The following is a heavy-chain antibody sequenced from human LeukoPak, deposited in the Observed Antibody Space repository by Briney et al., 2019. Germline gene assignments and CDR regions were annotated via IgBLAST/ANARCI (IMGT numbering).Heavy chain of an antibody. D-gene: IGHD3-3*01. CDR1: GGSISNYY. CDR3: ARSFRGSWSGYYDLRQYYYGLDV. V-gene: IGHV4-59*01. CDR2: IYYSGST. J-gene: IGHJ6*02. Sequence: SETLSLTCTVSGGSISNYYWSWIRQSPRTGLEWIGYIYYSGSTNYNPSLKSRVTISVDTSKNQFSLRLSSVTAADTAVYYCARSFRGSWSGYYDLRQYYYGLDVWGQGTKVIVSS.